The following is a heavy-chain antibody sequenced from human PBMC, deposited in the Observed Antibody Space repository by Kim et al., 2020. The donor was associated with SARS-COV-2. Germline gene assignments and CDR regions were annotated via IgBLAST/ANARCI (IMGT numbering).Heavy chain of an antibody. D-gene: IGHD2-21*02. Sequence: GGSLRLSCAASGFTFSSYAMHWVRQAPGKGLEWVAVISYDGSNKYYADSVKGRFTISRDNSKNTLYLQMNSLRAEDTAVYYCAREGVTATIDYWGQGTL. CDR2: ISYDGSNK. V-gene: IGHV3-30*04. J-gene: IGHJ4*02. CDR1: GFTFSSYA. CDR3: AREGVTATIDY.